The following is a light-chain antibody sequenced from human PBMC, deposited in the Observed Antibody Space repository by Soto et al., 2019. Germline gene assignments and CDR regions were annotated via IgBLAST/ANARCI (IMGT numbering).Light chain of an antibody. J-gene: IGKJ4*01. V-gene: IGKV1-39*01. CDR2: PAS. CDR1: QSIYYS. Sequence: DIQLTQSPSSLSASVGDRVTITCRASQSIYYSLHWYHHKPGQAPTFLIYPASSLQNGVSARFGGSGSGTDFTLTISNLQPDDCAIDYCQQSFSIALAFGGGTKVEI. CDR3: QQSFSIALA.